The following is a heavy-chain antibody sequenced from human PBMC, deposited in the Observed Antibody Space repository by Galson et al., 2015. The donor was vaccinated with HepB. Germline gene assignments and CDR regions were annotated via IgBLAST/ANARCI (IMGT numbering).Heavy chain of an antibody. V-gene: IGHV3-7*01. Sequence: SLRLSCAASGFIFSNYYMNWVRQAPGKGLEWVADIKQDGRDEDYLGSVRGRFTISRDNAKNSLYLQMNSLRAEDTAVYFCAREAGQRVLRYYHGMDVWGQGTTVTVSS. J-gene: IGHJ6*02. CDR2: IKQDGRDE. D-gene: IGHD4/OR15-4a*01. CDR1: GFIFSNYY. CDR3: AREAGQRVLRYYHGMDV.